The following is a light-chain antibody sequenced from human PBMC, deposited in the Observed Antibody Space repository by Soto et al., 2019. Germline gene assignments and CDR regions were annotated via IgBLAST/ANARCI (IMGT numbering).Light chain of an antibody. CDR2: AAS. J-gene: IGKJ1*01. CDR3: QQYYTYPHT. Sequence: AIRMTQSPSSFSASTGDRVTITCRASQDISSYLAWYQQKPGKAPNLLIYAASTLQRRVPSRFSGSGSGTDFTLTISWLQSEDFATYYCQQYYTYPHTFGQGTKVDIK. V-gene: IGKV1-8*01. CDR1: QDISSY.